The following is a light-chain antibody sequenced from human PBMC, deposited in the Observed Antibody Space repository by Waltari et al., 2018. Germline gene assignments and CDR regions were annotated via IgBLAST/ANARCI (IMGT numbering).Light chain of an antibody. J-gene: IGLJ3*02. CDR1: NNDVGNYNY. CDR3: CSYGGTYTPWV. V-gene: IGLV2-11*01. CDR2: DVT. Sequence: QSALTQPRSVSGSPGQSVTIPCTGTNNDVGNYNYVSWYQQHPGKAPKLMIYDVTKRPSGVPNRFSGSKSGNTASLTISGLQAEDEADYYCCSYGGTYTPWVFGGGTTVTVL.